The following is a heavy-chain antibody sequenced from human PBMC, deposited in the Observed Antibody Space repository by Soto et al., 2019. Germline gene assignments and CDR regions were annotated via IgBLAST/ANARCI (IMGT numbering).Heavy chain of an antibody. Sequence: PSETLSLTCPVSGGSISSGCYYWSWIRQHPGKGLEWIGYIYYSGSTYYNPSLKSRVTISVDTSKNQFSLKLSSVTAADTAVYYCARDLLEKRFDAFDIWGQGTMVTVSS. CDR3: ARDLLEKRFDAFDI. CDR1: GGSISSGCYY. D-gene: IGHD2-21*01. CDR2: IYYSGST. V-gene: IGHV4-31*03. J-gene: IGHJ3*02.